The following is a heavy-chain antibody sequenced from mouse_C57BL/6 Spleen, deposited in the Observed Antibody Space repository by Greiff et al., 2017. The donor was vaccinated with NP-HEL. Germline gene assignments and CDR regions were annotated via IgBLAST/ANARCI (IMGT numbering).Heavy chain of an antibody. CDR2: INPGSGGT. D-gene: IGHD1-1*01. V-gene: IGHV1-54*01. Sequence: QVQLQQSGAELVRPGTSVKVSCKASGYAFTNYLIEWVKQRPGQGLEWIGVINPGSGGTNYNEKFKGKATLTADKSSSTAYMQLSSLTSEDSAVYFCARRAYYGSSYEDWYFDVWGTGTTVTVSS. J-gene: IGHJ1*03. CDR3: ARRAYYGSSYEDWYFDV. CDR1: GYAFTNYL.